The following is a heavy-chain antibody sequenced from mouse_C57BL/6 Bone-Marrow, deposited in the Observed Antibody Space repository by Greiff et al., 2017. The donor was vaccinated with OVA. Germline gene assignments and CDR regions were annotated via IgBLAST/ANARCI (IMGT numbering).Heavy chain of an antibody. J-gene: IGHJ4*01. V-gene: IGHV3-6*01. D-gene: IGHD1-1*01. CDR2: ISYDGSN. Sequence: DVQLVESGPGLVKPSQSLSLTCSVTGYSITSGYYRNWIRQFPGNKLEWMGYISYDGSNNYNPSLKNRISITRDTSKNQFFLKLNSVTTEDTATYYCARGDYYGSSYPAMDYWGQGTSVTVSS. CDR3: ARGDYYGSSYPAMDY. CDR1: GYSITSGYY.